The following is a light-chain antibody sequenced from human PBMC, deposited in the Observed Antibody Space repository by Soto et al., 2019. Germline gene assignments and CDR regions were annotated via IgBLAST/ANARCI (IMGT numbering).Light chain of an antibody. J-gene: IGKJ1*01. V-gene: IGKV3-20*01. CDR3: QQYDSSVWT. CDR1: QSVNSGY. CDR2: GAS. Sequence: EILLSQSPGTVSLSPGERATLSCRASQSVNSGYLAWYQQKPGQAPRLLIYGASTRATGIPDRFSGSESGTDFTLTISRLEPEDFAVYYCQQYDSSVWTFGQGTKVEIK.